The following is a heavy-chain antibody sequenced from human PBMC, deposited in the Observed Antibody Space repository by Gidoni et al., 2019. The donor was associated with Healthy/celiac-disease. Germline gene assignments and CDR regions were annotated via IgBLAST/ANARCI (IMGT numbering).Heavy chain of an antibody. CDR2: ISSSSSYI. CDR3: ARDLLRIMATITSYFDY. CDR1: GFTFSSYS. D-gene: IGHD5-12*01. V-gene: IGHV3-21*01. Sequence: EVQLVESGGGLVKPGGSLRLSCAASGFTFSSYSMNWVRQAPGKGLEWVSSISSSSSYIYYADSVKGRFTISRDNAKNSLYLQMNSLRAEDTAVYYCARDLLRIMATITSYFDYWGQGTLVTVSS. J-gene: IGHJ4*02.